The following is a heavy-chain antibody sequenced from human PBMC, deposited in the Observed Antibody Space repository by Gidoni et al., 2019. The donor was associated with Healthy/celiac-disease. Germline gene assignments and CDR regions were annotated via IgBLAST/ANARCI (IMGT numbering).Heavy chain of an antibody. J-gene: IGHJ4*02. V-gene: IGHV3-23*01. Sequence: EVQLLESGGGLVQPGGSLRLSCAASGFTFSSYAIRWVRQAPGKGLEWVSASSGSGGSTYYADSVKGRFTISRDNAKNTLYLQMNSLRAEDTAVYYCAKDKRNRGSYSDFDYWGQGTLVTVSS. CDR2: SSGSGGST. CDR3: AKDKRNRGSYSDFDY. CDR1: GFTFSSYA. D-gene: IGHD1-26*01.